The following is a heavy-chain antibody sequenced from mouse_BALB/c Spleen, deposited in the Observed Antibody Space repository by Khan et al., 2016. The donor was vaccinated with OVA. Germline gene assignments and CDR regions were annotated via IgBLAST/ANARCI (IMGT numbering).Heavy chain of an antibody. J-gene: IGHJ3*01. CDR3: ARHNYGPFAY. CDR2: ISSGGDYT. V-gene: IGHV5-9-3*01. D-gene: IGHD1-1*01. CDR1: GFTFSSYA. Sequence: EVELVESGGGLVKPGGPLKLSCAASGFTFSSYAMSWVRQTPEKRLEWVATISSGGDYTYYPDSVQGRFTISRDNAKNTLYLQMSSLRSEDTAISYCARHNYGPFAYWRQGTLVTVSA.